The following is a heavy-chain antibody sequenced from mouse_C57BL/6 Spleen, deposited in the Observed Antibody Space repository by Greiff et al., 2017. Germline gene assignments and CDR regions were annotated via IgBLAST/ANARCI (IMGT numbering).Heavy chain of an antibody. Sequence: QVQLQQSGPELVKPGASVKISCKASGYAFSSSWMNWVKQRPGKGLEWIGRIYPGDGDTNYNGKFKGKATLTAGKSSSTAYMQLSSLTSEDSAVYFCAKVEYDYFDDWGQGTTLTVSS. D-gene: IGHD5-1*01. CDR3: AKVEYDYFDD. CDR2: IYPGDGDT. CDR1: GYAFSSSW. V-gene: IGHV1-82*01. J-gene: IGHJ2*01.